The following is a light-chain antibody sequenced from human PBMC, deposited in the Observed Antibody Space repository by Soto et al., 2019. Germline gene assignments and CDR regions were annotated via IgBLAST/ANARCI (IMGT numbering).Light chain of an antibody. J-gene: IGKJ5*01. V-gene: IGKV3-11*01. Sequence: TESHATVSVTTVDRAALSCRASQSVSSYLAWYQQKPGQAPRLLIYDASNRATGIPARFSGSGSGTDFTRTISSLEPEDFAVYYCQQRSNCPITFGQGTRLEIK. CDR3: QQRSNCPIT. CDR1: QSVSSY. CDR2: DAS.